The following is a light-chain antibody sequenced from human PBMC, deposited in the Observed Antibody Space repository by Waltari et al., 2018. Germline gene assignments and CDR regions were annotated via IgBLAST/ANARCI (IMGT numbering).Light chain of an antibody. CDR3: QSYDTTLSVV. Sequence: QSVLTQPPSVSGAPGQRVSISCTGSPSNIGAGYDAPWYPQGPGKAPNLIIYDTNTRPLGVPDRFFGSQYGTSASLAIIGLQAEDEGDYYCQSYDTTLSVVFGGGTKLTVL. CDR2: DTN. J-gene: IGLJ2*01. V-gene: IGLV1-40*01. CDR1: PSNIGAGYD.